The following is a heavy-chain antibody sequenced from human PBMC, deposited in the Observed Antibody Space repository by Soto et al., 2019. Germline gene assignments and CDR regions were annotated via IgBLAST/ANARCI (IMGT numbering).Heavy chain of an antibody. Sequence: PGGSLRLSCAASGFTFSSYAMSWVRQAPGKGLECVSTISGSGGTTYYADSVKGRFTISRDNSKNQFSLQLNSVTPEDTAVYYCARSGQYCSGGSCYSGLGDWFDPWGQGTLVTVSS. CDR2: ISGSGGTT. V-gene: IGHV3-23*01. CDR1: GFTFSSYA. CDR3: ARSGQYCSGGSCYSGLGDWFDP. D-gene: IGHD2-15*01. J-gene: IGHJ5*02.